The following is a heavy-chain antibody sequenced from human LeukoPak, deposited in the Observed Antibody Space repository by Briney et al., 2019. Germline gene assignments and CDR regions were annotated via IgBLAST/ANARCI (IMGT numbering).Heavy chain of an antibody. D-gene: IGHD3-16*02. CDR2: INHSGST. Sequence: PSETLSLTCAVYGGSFSGYYWSWIRQPPGKGLEWIGEINHSGSTNYNPSLKSRVTISVDTSKNQFSLKLSSVTAADTAVYYCARAPYVWGSYRYMMGYWGQGTLVTVSS. CDR3: ARAPYVWGSYRYMMGY. V-gene: IGHV4-34*01. CDR1: GGSFSGYY. J-gene: IGHJ4*02.